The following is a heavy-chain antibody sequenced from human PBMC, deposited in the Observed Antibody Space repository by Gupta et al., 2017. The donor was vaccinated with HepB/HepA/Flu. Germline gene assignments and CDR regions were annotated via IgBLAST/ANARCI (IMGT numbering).Heavy chain of an antibody. CDR1: GFTFSIYN. V-gene: IGHV3-48*02. Sequence: EVELVESGGGLLHRGGPLRLPCAPSGFTFSIYNMHWARQATAKGLGWVSYIRSSSSTIYYADSVKGQITISRDNAKISHYLQMNSLRDEDTAVYYCARDRGGYCSSTSCSTSMDVWGKGTTVTGSS. J-gene: IGHJ6*04. CDR2: IRSSSSTI. CDR3: ARDRGGYCSSTSCSTSMDV. D-gene: IGHD2-2*01.